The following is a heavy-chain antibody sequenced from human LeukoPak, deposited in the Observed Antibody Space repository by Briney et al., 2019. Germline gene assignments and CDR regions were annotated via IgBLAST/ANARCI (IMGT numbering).Heavy chain of an antibody. D-gene: IGHD3-3*01. CDR1: GFTFSSYS. CDR3: ARGSLLRFLEWLLMGY. CDR2: ISSSSSTI. V-gene: IGHV3-48*01. Sequence: PGGSLRLSCAASGFTFSSYSMNLVRQAPGKGLEWVSYISSSSSTIYYADSVKGRFTISRDNAKNSLYLQMNSLRAEDTAVYYCARGSLLRFLEWLLMGYWGQGTLVTVSS. J-gene: IGHJ4*02.